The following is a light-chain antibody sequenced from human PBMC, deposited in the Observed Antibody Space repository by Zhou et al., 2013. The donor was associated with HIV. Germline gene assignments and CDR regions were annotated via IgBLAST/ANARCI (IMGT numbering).Light chain of an antibody. Sequence: DIVMTQSPLSLPVTPGEPASISCRSSQSLLHSNGNNYLAWYLQKPGQSPQLLIYLGSNRASGVPDRFSGSGSGTDFTLKISRVEAEDVGIYYCMQALQSPWTFGRGTKVEIK. CDR3: MQALQSPWT. CDR2: LGS. V-gene: IGKV2-28*01. CDR1: QSLLHSNGNNY. J-gene: IGKJ1*01.